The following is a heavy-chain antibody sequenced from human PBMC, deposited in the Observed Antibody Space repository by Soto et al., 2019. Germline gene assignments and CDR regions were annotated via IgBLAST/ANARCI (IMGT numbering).Heavy chain of an antibody. V-gene: IGHV3-53*04. Sequence: GVSLRLSCAASGFTVSSNYMSWVRQAPGKGLEWVSVIYSGGSTYYADSVKGRFTISRHNSKNTLYLQMNSLRAEDTAVYYCANAGYDAFDIWGQGTMVTVSS. CDR2: IYSGGST. D-gene: IGHD1-1*01. J-gene: IGHJ3*02. CDR1: GFTVSSNY. CDR3: ANAGYDAFDI.